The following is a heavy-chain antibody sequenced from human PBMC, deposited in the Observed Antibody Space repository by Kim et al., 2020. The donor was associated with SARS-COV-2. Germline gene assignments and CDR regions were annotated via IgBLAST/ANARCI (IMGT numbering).Heavy chain of an antibody. CDR3: ARVRGHIVVVTAPSSDAFDI. D-gene: IGHD2-21*02. J-gene: IGHJ3*02. CDR2: INPNSGGT. Sequence: ASVKVSCKASGYTFTGYYMHWVRQAPGQGLEWMGWINPNSGGTNYAQKFQGRVTMTRDTSISTAYMELSRLRSDDTAVYYCARVRGHIVVVTAPSSDAFDIWGQGTMVTVSS. V-gene: IGHV1-2*02. CDR1: GYTFTGYY.